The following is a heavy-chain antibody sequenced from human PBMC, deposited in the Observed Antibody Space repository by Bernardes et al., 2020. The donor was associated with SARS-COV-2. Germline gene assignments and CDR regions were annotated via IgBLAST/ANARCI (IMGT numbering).Heavy chain of an antibody. D-gene: IGHD6-6*01. CDR3: ARGVIDTSSSFVYYYYYGMDV. Sequence: SETLSLTCTVSGGSISSCYWSWIRHPARTGLGLIGRVYSSWGTNYNPSLKSRVTMSVDTSKNQFSLKLNSVTAADTAVYYCARGVIDTSSSFVYYYYYGMDVWGQGTTVTVSS. J-gene: IGHJ6*02. CDR2: VYSSWGT. CDR1: GGSISSCY. V-gene: IGHV4-4*07.